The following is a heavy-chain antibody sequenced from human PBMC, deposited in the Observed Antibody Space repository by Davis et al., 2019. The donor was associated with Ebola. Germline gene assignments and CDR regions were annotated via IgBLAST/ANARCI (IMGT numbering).Heavy chain of an antibody. CDR2: IIPKSGGT. V-gene: IGHV1-2*02. J-gene: IGHJ6*03. Sequence: ASVKVSCKASGYTFTSYYLHWVRQAPGQGLEWMGWIIPKSGGTQYAQKFQGRVSMTRDTSTNIAYMELSRLTSDDTAVYYCARSPVEWPLYMDVWGKGTTVTVSS. CDR3: ARSPVEWPLYMDV. D-gene: IGHD3-3*01. CDR1: GYTFTSYY.